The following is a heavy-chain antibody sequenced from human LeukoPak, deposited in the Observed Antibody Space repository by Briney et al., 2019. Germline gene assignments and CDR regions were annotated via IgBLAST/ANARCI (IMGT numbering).Heavy chain of an antibody. CDR2: ISYDGSNK. V-gene: IGHV3-30-3*01. Sequence: GGSLRLSCTGSGLTFSNYAMHWGRQAPGKGLEWVAVISYDGSNKYYADSVKGRFTISRDNSKNTLYLQMNSLRAEDTAIYYCARGFGDFDPRLDYWGHGSVITVSS. CDR1: GLTFSNYA. J-gene: IGHJ4*01. D-gene: IGHD3-16*01. CDR3: ARGFGDFDPRLDY.